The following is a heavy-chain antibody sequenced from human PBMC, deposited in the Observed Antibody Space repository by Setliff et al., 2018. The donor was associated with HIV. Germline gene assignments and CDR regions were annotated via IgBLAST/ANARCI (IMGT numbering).Heavy chain of an antibody. CDR1: GYTLTEVS. J-gene: IGHJ6*03. CDR2: FDPQDGET. V-gene: IGHV1-24*01. CDR3: ARGQLAAYYSFYMDV. Sequence: GASVKVSCKVSGYTLTEVSMHWVRQAPKKGLEWMGYFDPQDGETVHAQKLQGRVTITADESTNTAFLELDSLRSEDTAVYYCARGQLAAYYSFYMDVWGKGTTVTVSS. D-gene: IGHD6-6*01.